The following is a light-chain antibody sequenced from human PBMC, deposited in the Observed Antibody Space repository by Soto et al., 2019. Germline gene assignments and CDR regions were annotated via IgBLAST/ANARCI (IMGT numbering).Light chain of an antibody. CDR2: DAS. Sequence: EIVLTQSPATLSLSPGERATLSCRASQSVSSYLAWYQQKPGQAPRLLIYDASNRATGIPARFSGSGSGTAFTLTNSSLEPEDLAVYYCQQRSNWQRLTSGGGTKVE. CDR1: QSVSSY. J-gene: IGKJ4*01. V-gene: IGKV3-11*01. CDR3: QQRSNWQRLT.